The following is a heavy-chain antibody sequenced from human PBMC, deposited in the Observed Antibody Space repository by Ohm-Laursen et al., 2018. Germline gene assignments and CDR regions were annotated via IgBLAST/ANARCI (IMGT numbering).Heavy chain of an antibody. CDR3: ARKTDWNHYYFDY. D-gene: IGHD1-1*01. V-gene: IGHV4-59*08. CDR1: GGSISSYY. Sequence: SETLSLTCTVSGGSISSYYWSWIRQPPGKGLEWIGYIYYSGSTYFNPSLQSRVTISVDTSKNQFSLNLSSVTAADTAMYYCARKTDWNHYYFDYWGQGTLVTVSS. J-gene: IGHJ4*02. CDR2: IYYSGST.